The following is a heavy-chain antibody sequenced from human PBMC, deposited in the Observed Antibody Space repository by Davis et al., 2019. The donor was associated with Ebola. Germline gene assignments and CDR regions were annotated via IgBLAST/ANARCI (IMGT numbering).Heavy chain of an antibody. V-gene: IGHV1-69*06. J-gene: IGHJ6*02. CDR2: IIPIFGTA. D-gene: IGHD4-17*01. Sequence: SVTVSCLASLCTFRRYAISWLRQPPRQGLAWVGGIIPIFGTANHAQKFQGRVTITADKSTSTAYTELSSLRSEATAVYYSARVTPVMYYYGMDVWGQGTTVTVSS. CDR3: ARVTPVMYYYGMDV. CDR1: LCTFRRYA.